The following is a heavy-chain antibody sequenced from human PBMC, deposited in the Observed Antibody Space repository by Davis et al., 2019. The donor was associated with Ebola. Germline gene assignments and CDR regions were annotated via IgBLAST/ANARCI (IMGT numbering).Heavy chain of an antibody. Sequence: GESLKISCAASGFTFSDHYMSWIRQAPGKGLEWLSYISSSGSTIFDADSVKGRFTISRDNAKNSLYLQLNSLRAEDTAIYYCARGGFSREYFQHWGQGTLVTVSS. V-gene: IGHV3-11*04. D-gene: IGHD3-10*01. CDR2: ISSSGSTI. J-gene: IGHJ1*01. CDR3: ARGGFSREYFQH. CDR1: GFTFSDHY.